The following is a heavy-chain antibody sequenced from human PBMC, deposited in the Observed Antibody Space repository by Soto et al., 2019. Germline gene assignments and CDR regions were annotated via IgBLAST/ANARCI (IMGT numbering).Heavy chain of an antibody. Sequence: QVQLEQSGAEVKKPGAAVTVSCKASGYIFSSYGVSWVRQAPGQGLEWMGWISGETGDTMYTQKFQGRVTMTTDTSTSTAYRDMRSLKSDYTALYYCARDLVRFLEWVDSFDIWGPGTKVTVAS. J-gene: IGHJ3*02. D-gene: IGHD3-3*01. V-gene: IGHV1-18*01. CDR2: ISGETGDT. CDR1: GYIFSSYG. CDR3: ARDLVRFLEWVDSFDI.